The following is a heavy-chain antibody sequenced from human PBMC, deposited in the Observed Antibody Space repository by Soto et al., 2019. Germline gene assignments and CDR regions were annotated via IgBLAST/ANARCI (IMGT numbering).Heavy chain of an antibody. D-gene: IGHD6-6*01. CDR1: GFTFSSYS. J-gene: IGHJ6*02. V-gene: IGHV3-21*01. Sequence: ESGGGLVKPGGSLRLSCAASGFTFSSYSMNWVRQAPGKGLEWVSSISSSSSYIYYADSVKGRFTTSRDNAKNSLYLQMNSLRAEDTAVYYCARVRIAARYYYYYGMDVWGQGTTVTVSS. CDR3: ARVRIAARYYYYYGMDV. CDR2: ISSSSSYI.